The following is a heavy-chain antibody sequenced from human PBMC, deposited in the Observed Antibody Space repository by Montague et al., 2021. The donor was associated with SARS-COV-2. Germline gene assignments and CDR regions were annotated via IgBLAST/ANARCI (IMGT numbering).Heavy chain of an antibody. J-gene: IGHJ4*02. V-gene: IGHV4-4*02. CDR1: GGSISSSNW. CDR3: ARSLISASGTGSNFDS. Sequence: SETLSLTCAVSGGSISSSNWWSWVRQPPGKGLEWIGEIYHSGTYYNLSLRSRVTMSRDLSENQFSLRLRSVTAADTALYYCARSLISASGTGSNFDSWGQGTLVAVSS. D-gene: IGHD6-13*01. CDR2: IYHSGT.